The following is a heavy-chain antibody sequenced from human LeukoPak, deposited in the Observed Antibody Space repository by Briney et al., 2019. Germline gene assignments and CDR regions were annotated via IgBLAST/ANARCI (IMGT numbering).Heavy chain of an antibody. D-gene: IGHD3-9*01. V-gene: IGHV3-20*04. J-gene: IGHJ4*02. CDR2: INWNGGST. Sequence: GGSLRLSCAASGFTFDDYGVSWVRQAPGKGLEWVSGINWNGGSTGYADSVEGRFTISRDNAKNSLYLQMNSLRAEDTALYYCARESGHTISFDYWGQGTLVTVSS. CDR1: GFTFDDYG. CDR3: ARESGHTISFDY.